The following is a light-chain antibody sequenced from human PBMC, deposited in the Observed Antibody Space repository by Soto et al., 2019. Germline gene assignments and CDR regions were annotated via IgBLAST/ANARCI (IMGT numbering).Light chain of an antibody. CDR2: AAS. Sequence: DIQLTQSPSFMSASVGDRVTITCRASQGLSSDLAWYQQKPGNAPKLLIYAASTLQSGVPSSFSVSGSGTEFTLPLSSLQPEDFATYYFQQLNSYPITSGQRTPRAIK. J-gene: IGKJ5*01. V-gene: IGKV1-9*01. CDR3: QQLNSYPIT. CDR1: QGLSSD.